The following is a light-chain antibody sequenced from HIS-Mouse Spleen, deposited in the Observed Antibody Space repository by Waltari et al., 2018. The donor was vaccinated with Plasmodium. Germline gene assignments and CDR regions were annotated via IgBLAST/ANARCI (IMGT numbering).Light chain of an antibody. CDR3: QQYNNWSFT. Sequence: EIVMTQSPATLSVSPGERATLSCRASQSVSSNLAWYQQKPGQAPRLLIYGASTRATGIPARVSGSESGTEFTLTISSLQSEDFAVYYCQQYNNWSFTFGPGTKVDI. CDR2: GAS. CDR1: QSVSSN. J-gene: IGKJ3*01. V-gene: IGKV3-15*01.